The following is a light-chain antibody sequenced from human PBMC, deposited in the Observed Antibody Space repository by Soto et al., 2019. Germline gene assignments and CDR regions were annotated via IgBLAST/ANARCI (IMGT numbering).Light chain of an antibody. V-gene: IGKV3-15*01. CDR1: QSVSSN. Sequence: EIVMTQSPATLSVSPGERATLSCRASQSVSSNLAWYQQKPVQAPRLLLYGASTSATGIPARFSGSGSGTEFTLTISRLQSEDFAVYYCQQYNNWGTFGQGTKVEIK. J-gene: IGKJ1*01. CDR3: QQYNNWGT. CDR2: GAS.